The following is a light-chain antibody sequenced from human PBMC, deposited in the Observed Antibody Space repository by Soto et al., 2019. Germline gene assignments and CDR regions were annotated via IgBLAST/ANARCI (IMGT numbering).Light chain of an antibody. CDR2: LNSDGSH. Sequence: QPVLTQSPSASASLGASVNLTCTRSSGHSSYAIAWHQQQPEKGPRYLMMLNSDGSHSEGDGIPYGFSGSSSAAERYLTISGHESEDEADYYCQTWACGIRVFGGGTKLTVL. CDR1: SGHSSYA. V-gene: IGLV4-69*01. J-gene: IGLJ3*02. CDR3: QTWACGIRV.